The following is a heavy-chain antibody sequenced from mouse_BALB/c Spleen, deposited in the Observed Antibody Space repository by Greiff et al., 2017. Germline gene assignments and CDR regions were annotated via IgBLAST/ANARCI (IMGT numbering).Heavy chain of an antibody. CDR2: IYPGSGNT. CDR3: ERGSYDGAWFAY. CDR1: GYTFTDYY. V-gene: IGHV1-84*02. Sequence: VQLQESGPELVKPGASVKISCKASGYTFTDYYINWVKQKPGQGLEWIGWIYPGSGNTKYNEKFKGKATLTVDTSSSTAYMQLSSLTSEDTAVYVCERGSYDGAWFAYWGQGTLVTVSA. J-gene: IGHJ3*01. D-gene: IGHD2-12*01.